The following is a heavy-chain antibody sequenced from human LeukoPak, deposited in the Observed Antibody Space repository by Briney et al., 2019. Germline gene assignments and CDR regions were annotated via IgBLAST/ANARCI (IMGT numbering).Heavy chain of an antibody. CDR1: GGSINSDY. CDR2: IYYSGST. CDR3: ASYGSGNVIDY. J-gene: IGHJ4*02. Sequence: PSETLSLTCAVSGGSINSDYWSWIRQPPGKGLKWIGYIYYSGSTNYNPSLKSRVTISVDTSKNRFSLKLSSVTAADTAVYYCASYGSGNVIDYWGQGALVTVSS. D-gene: IGHD3-10*01. V-gene: IGHV4-59*08.